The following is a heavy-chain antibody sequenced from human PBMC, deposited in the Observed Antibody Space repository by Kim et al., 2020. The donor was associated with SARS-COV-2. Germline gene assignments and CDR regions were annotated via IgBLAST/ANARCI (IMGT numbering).Heavy chain of an antibody. CDR3: ARDQVRGVRRSHYYYYMDV. D-gene: IGHD3-10*01. J-gene: IGHJ6*03. Sequence: GRFTISRDNSKNTLYLQMNSLRAEDTAVYYCARDQVRGVRRSHYYYYMDVWGKGTTVTVSS. V-gene: IGHV3-30*01.